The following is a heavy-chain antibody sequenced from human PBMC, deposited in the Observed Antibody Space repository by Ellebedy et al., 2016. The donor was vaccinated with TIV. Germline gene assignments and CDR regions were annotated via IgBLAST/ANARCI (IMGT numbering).Heavy chain of an antibody. Sequence: PGGSLRLSCAASGFTFSSYSMNWVRQAPGKGLEWVSVIYSGGSTYYADSVKGRFTISRDNSKNTLYLQMNSLRAEDTAVYYCAREGVRAFDIWGQGTMVTVSS. CDR2: IYSGGST. D-gene: IGHD3-10*01. CDR3: AREGVRAFDI. J-gene: IGHJ3*02. CDR1: GFTFSSYS. V-gene: IGHV3-66*01.